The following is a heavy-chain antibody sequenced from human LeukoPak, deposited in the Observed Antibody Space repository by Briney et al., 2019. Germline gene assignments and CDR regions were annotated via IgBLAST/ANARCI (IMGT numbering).Heavy chain of an antibody. CDR1: GYTFTSYY. CDR2: INPSGGST. J-gene: IGHJ4*02. CDR3: TKGSYYDNSGRAYFDY. V-gene: IGHV1-46*01. D-gene: IGHD3-22*01. Sequence: ASVKVSCKASGYTFTSYYMHWVRQAPGQGLEWMGIINPSGGSTSYAQKFQGRVTMTRDTSTSTVYMELSSLRSEDTAVYYCTKGSYYDNSGRAYFDYWGQGTLVTVSS.